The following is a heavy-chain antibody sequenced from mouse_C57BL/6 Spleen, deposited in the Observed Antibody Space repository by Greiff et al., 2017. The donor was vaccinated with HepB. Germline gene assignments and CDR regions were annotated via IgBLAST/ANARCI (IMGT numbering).Heavy chain of an antibody. D-gene: IGHD1-1*01. V-gene: IGHV6-3*01. CDR2: IRLKSDNYAT. CDR1: GFTFSNYW. Sequence: EVMLVESGGGLVQPGGSMKLSCVASGFTFSNYWMNWVRQSPEKGLEWVAQIRLKSDNYATHYAESVKGRFTISRDDSKSSVYLQMNNLRAEDTGIYYCTVNYYGSSYGFAYWGQGTLVTVSA. CDR3: TVNYYGSSYGFAY. J-gene: IGHJ3*01.